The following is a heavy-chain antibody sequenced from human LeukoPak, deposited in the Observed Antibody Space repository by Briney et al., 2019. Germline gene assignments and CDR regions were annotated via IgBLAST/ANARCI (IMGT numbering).Heavy chain of an antibody. Sequence: GGSLRLSCAASRFTFSSYAMHWVRQAPGKGLKWVAVISNDGSNKYYADSVKGRFTISRDNSKNTLYLQMNSLRAEDTAVYYCASHSSSWLPRGALDIWGQGTVVTVS. D-gene: IGHD6-13*01. J-gene: IGHJ3*02. CDR1: RFTFSSYA. CDR2: ISNDGSNK. V-gene: IGHV3-30*04. CDR3: ASHSSSWLPRGALDI.